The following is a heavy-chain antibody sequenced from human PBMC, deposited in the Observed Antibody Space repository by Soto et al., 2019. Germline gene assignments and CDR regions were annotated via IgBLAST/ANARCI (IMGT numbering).Heavy chain of an antibody. D-gene: IGHD3-3*01. CDR1: GGSFSGYY. V-gene: IGHV4-34*01. J-gene: IGHJ6*02. CDR2: INHSGST. CDR3: ARGRYYDFWSAYPVYGMDV. Sequence: WETLSLTCAVYGGSFSGYYWSWIRQPPGKGLEWIGEINHSGSTNYNPSLKSRGTISVDTSKNQFSLKLSSVTAADTAVYYCARGRYYDFWSAYPVYGMDVWGHGTTLTLSS.